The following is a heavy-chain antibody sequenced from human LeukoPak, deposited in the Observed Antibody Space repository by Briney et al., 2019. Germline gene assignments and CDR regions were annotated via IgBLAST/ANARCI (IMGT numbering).Heavy chain of an antibody. J-gene: IGHJ4*02. Sequence: GGSLRLSCAASGFTVSSNYMSWVRQAPGKGLEWVSVIYSGGSTYYADSVKGRFTISRDNSKNTLYLQMNSLRAEDTAVYYCARDLLGPGPAPFDYWGQGTLVTVSS. D-gene: IGHD2-15*01. CDR1: GFTVSSNY. CDR2: IYSGGST. CDR3: ARDLLGPGPAPFDY. V-gene: IGHV3-66*01.